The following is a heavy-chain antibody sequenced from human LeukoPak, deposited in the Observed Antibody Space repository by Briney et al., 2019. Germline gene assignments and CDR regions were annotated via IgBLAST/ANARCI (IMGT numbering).Heavy chain of an antibody. Sequence: GESLKISCKGSGSRFTSYWIGWVRQLPGKGLEWMGIIYPGDSDTRNSPSFQGQVTISADKSISTAYLQGSSLKASDTAMYYCARLRDDYCDYWGQGTLVTVSS. CDR3: ARLRDDYCDY. D-gene: IGHD5-24*01. J-gene: IGHJ4*02. CDR2: IYPGDSDT. V-gene: IGHV5-51*01. CDR1: GSRFTSYW.